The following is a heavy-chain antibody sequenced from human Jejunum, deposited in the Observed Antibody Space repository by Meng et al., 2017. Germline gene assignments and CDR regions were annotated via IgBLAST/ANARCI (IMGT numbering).Heavy chain of an antibody. CDR1: GYTFTTYY. CDR2: INPSGGST. CDR3: ARGGPTYSSSWYPFDY. Sequence: ASVKVSCKASGYTFTTYYIHWVRQAPGQGLEWMGIINPSGGSTSYAQKFQGRVTMTRDTSTSTVYMELSSLRSEDTAVYYCARGGPTYSSSWYPFDYWGQETLVTVSS. V-gene: IGHV1-46*01. D-gene: IGHD6-13*01. J-gene: IGHJ4*02.